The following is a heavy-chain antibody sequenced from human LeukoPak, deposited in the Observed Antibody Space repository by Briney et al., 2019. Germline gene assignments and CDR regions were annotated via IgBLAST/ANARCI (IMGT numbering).Heavy chain of an antibody. J-gene: IGHJ4*02. CDR1: GYTFTGYY. V-gene: IGHV1-2*06. CDR3: ARGIVGIGYYDSSGHEDY. D-gene: IGHD3-22*01. CDR2: INPNSGGT. Sequence: GASVKVSCKASGYTFTGYYIHWVRQAPGQGLEWMGRINPNSGGTNYAQKFQGRVTMTRDTSISTAYMELSRLRSDDTAVYYCARGIVGIGYYDSSGHEDYWGQGSLVTISS.